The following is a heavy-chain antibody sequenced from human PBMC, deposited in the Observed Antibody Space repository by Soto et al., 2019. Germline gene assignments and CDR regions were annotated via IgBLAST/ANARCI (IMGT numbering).Heavy chain of an antibody. D-gene: IGHD6-13*01. CDR2: INAGNGNT. J-gene: IGHJ6*02. CDR3: ARDIQGGSSSWLYYYYYGMDV. CDR1: GYTFTRYA. V-gene: IGHV1-3*01. Sequence: QVQLVQSGAEVKKPGASVKVSCKASGYTFTRYAMRWVRQAPGQRLEWMGWINAGNGNTKYSQKFQGRVTISRDTSASTAYMELSSLRSEDTAVYHCARDIQGGSSSWLYYYYYGMDVWGQGTTVTVSS.